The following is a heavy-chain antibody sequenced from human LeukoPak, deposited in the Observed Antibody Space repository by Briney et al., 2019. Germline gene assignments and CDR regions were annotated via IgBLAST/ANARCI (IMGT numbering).Heavy chain of an antibody. D-gene: IGHD3-3*01. V-gene: IGHV3-30*02. CDR3: ARGYDFWSGYDLDY. Sequence: GGSLRLSCAASGFPFSSYAMNWVRQAPGMGLEWVAFIRYDGSDKYYADSVKGRFIISRDNSKNTLNLQMNSLRAEDTAVYYCARGYDFWSGYDLDYWGQGTLVTVSS. CDR2: IRYDGSDK. J-gene: IGHJ4*02. CDR1: GFPFSSYA.